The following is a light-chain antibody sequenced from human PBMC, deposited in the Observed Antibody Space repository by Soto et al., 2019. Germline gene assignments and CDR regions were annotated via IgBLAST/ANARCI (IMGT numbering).Light chain of an antibody. J-gene: IGKJ1*01. Sequence: DIQMTQSPSSLSASVGDRVTITCQATQDINSYLGWYQQKPGKAPKLLISAASTLQSGVPSRFSGSGSGTDFTLTITSLQPEDFATYYCQQSYNTPRTFGQGTKVDIK. CDR1: QDINSY. CDR3: QQSYNTPRT. V-gene: IGKV1-39*01. CDR2: AAS.